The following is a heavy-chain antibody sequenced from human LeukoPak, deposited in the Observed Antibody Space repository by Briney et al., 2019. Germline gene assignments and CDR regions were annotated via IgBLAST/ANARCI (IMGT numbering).Heavy chain of an antibody. J-gene: IGHJ4*02. CDR1: GGSISSNNYF. CDR2: IHDSGST. Sequence: SETLSLTCTVSGGSISSNNYFWGWIRQPPGKGLEWIGSIHDSGSTYYNPSLKSRVTISVDTSKNQFSLKLNSVTAADTAMYYCQSRFLEWLLDYWGQGTLVTVSS. D-gene: IGHD3-3*01. CDR3: QSRFLEWLLDY. V-gene: IGHV4-39*01.